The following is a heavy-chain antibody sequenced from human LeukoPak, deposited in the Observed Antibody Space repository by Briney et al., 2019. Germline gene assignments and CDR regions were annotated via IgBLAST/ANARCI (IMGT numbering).Heavy chain of an antibody. Sequence: GGSLRLSCVASGFTFSSYAMSWVRQAPGKGLEWVSAISGSGGSTYYADSVKGRFTISRDNSKNTLYLQMNSLRAEDTAVYYCARNSGSYYAFDIWGQGTMVTVSS. V-gene: IGHV3-23*01. CDR3: ARNSGSYYAFDI. CDR2: ISGSGGST. CDR1: GFTFSSYA. D-gene: IGHD1-26*01. J-gene: IGHJ3*02.